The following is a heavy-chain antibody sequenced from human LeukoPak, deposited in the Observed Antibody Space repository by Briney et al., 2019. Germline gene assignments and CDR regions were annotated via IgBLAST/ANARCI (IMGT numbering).Heavy chain of an antibody. CDR2: NFGSGGSA. CDR1: GFTFGSYA. D-gene: IGHD2-15*01. V-gene: IGHV3-23*01. J-gene: IGHJ4*02. Sequence: GGSLRLSCAASGFTFGSYAMYWVRQAPGKGLEWVSGNFGSGGSAHYADSVKGRFTISRDNSKNTVYLQMDSLRAEDTATYYCAKTTTGYSSGRYPAWPIDYWGQGTLVTVSS. CDR3: AKTTTGYSSGRYPAWPIDY.